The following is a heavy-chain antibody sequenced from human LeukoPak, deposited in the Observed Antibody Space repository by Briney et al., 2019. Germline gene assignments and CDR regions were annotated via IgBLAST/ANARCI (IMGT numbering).Heavy chain of an antibody. Sequence: GGSLRLSCAASGFTFSSYAMHWVRQAPGKGLEWVAVISYDGSNKYYADSVKGRFTISRDNSKNTLYLQMNSLRAEDTAVYYCARGGSSLDYYYYYMDVWGKGTTVTVSS. D-gene: IGHD6-6*01. J-gene: IGHJ6*03. CDR1: GFTFSSYA. V-gene: IGHV3-30*04. CDR2: ISYDGSNK. CDR3: ARGGSSLDYYYYYMDV.